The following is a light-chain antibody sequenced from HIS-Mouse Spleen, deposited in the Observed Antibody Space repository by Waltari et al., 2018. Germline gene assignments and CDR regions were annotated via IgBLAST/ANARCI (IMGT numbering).Light chain of an antibody. CDR3: QQDYSTPYT. Sequence: DIVMTQSPDSLAVSLGERATINCKSSQSVLYSSNNKNYLAWYQQKPGQPPKLLIYWAATRESGVPDRFRGSGSGTECTLTISSLQAEDVAVYDGQQDYSTPYTFGQGTKLEIK. CDR2: WAA. J-gene: IGKJ2*01. CDR1: QSVLYSSNNKNY. V-gene: IGKV4-1*01.